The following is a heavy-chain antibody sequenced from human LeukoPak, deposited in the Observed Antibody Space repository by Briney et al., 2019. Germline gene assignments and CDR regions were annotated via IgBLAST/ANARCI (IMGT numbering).Heavy chain of an antibody. J-gene: IGHJ4*02. D-gene: IGHD2-2*02. CDR3: ARGPSPDIVVVPAAILWFDY. V-gene: IGHV4-59*01. CDR1: GGSISSYY. CDR2: IYYSGST. Sequence: SETLSLTCTVSGGSISSYYWSWIRQPPGKGLEWIGYIYYSGSTNYNPSLKSRVTISVDTSKNQFSLKLSSVTAADTAVYYCARGPSPDIVVVPAAILWFDYWGQGTLVTVSS.